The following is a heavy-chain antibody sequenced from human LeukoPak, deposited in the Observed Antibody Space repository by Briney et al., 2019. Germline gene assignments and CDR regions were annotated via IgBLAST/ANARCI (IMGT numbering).Heavy chain of an antibody. CDR1: GGTFSSYA. V-gene: IGHV1-69*13. Sequence: VASVKVSCKASGGTFSSYAISWVRQAPGQGLEWMGGIIPIFGTANYAQKFQGRVTITADESTSTAYMELSSLRSEDTAVYYCAGAPSGYFGYWGQGTLVTVSS. J-gene: IGHJ4*02. CDR3: AGAPSGYFGY. CDR2: IIPIFGTA. D-gene: IGHD1-26*01.